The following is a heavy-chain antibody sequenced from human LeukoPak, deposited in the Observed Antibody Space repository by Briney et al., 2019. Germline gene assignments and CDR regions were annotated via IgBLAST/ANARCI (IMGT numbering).Heavy chain of an antibody. V-gene: IGHV3-30*02. CDR2: IRYDGSNK. Sequence: PGGSLRLSCAASGFTFSSYGMHWVRQAPGKGLEWVAFIRYDGSNKYYADSVKGRFTISRDNSKNTLYLQMNSLRAEDTAVYYCAKDPSSGSYPTLYGMDVWGQGTTVTVSS. D-gene: IGHD1-26*01. J-gene: IGHJ6*02. CDR1: GFTFSSYG. CDR3: AKDPSSGSYPTLYGMDV.